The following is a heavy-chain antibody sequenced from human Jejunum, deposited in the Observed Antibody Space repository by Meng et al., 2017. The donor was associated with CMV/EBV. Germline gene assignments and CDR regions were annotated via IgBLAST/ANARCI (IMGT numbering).Heavy chain of an antibody. J-gene: IGHJ3*02. CDR1: GYSFTTHW. CDR2: IYPGDSDT. V-gene: IGHV5-51*01. CDR3: ARSTITGDPFDI. Sequence: CKASGYSFTTHWIAWVRQMPGKGLEWMGVIYPGDSDTRYSPSFQGQVAISVDESISTAYLQWRSLKPSDTAIYFCARSTITGDPFDIWGRGTMVTVSS. D-gene: IGHD5-12*01.